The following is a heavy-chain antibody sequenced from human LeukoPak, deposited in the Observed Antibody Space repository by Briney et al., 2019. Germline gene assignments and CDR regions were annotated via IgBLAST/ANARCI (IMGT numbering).Heavy chain of an antibody. CDR3: ARDSPDY. J-gene: IGHJ4*02. V-gene: IGHV3-48*01. CDR2: ISSSSSLI. CDR1: GFTFSSYS. Sequence: GGPLRLSCAASGFTFSSYSMNWVRQAPGKGLEWVSYISSSSSLIYYADSVKGRFTISRDNAKNSLYLQMNSLRVEDTAVYYCARDSPDYWGQGFLVTVSS.